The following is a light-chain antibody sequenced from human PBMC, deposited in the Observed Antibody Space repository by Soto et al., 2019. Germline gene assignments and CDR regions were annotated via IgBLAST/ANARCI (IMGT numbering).Light chain of an antibody. CDR2: EVS. J-gene: IGLJ3*02. CDR3: CSYAGSRTWV. V-gene: IGLV2-23*02. Sequence: QSVPIQPASVSGSPGQSITISCTGTNSDIGLFSLVSWYQQYPDKAPKLILYEVSTWPSGIPHRFSGSKSGNTASLTISGLQAEDEADYYCCSYAGSRTWVFGGGTKLTVL. CDR1: NSDIGLFSL.